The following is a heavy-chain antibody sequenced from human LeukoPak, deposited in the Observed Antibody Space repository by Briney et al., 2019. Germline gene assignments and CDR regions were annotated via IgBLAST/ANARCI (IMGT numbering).Heavy chain of an antibody. Sequence: GESLKISCAASGFTFDDYAMHWVRQVPGKGLEWVSLISGNGGNTYYADSVKGRFTISRDNSKNSLYLQMNSLRTEDTALYYCAKDISNWNSRHFDSWGQGTLVTVSS. D-gene: IGHD1-7*01. CDR2: ISGNGGNT. J-gene: IGHJ4*02. V-gene: IGHV3-43*02. CDR1: GFTFDDYA. CDR3: AKDISNWNSRHFDS.